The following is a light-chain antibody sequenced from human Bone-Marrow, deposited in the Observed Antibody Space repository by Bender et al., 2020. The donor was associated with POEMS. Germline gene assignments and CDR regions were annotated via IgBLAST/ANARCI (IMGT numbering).Light chain of an antibody. V-gene: IGLV3-1*01. CDR1: GTGRVY. CDR2: QND. J-gene: IGLJ2*01. Sequence: SSDLSQPGAASVASGPTATITCSGDGTGRVYVFWYQPRPGQSPILVIYQNDKRPSGIPERRSGANTGSAATLTIRGTQAMDEADDFCQAWDSNTVVFGGGTKLTVI. CDR3: QAWDSNTVV.